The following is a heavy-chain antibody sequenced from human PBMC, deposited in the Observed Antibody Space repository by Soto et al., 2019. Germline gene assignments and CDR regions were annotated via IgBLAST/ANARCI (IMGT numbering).Heavy chain of an antibody. CDR3: ARDFQPQYIVVVVGYYYYGMDV. J-gene: IGHJ6*02. CDR2: INPSGGST. D-gene: IGHD2-15*01. CDR1: GYTFTSYY. V-gene: IGHV1-46*01. Sequence: ASVKVSCKASGYTFTSYYMHWVRQAPGQGLEWMGLINPSGGSTSYAQKFQGRVTMTRDTSTSTVYMELSSLRSEDTAVYYCARDFQPQYIVVVVGYYYYGMDVWGQGTTVTVSS.